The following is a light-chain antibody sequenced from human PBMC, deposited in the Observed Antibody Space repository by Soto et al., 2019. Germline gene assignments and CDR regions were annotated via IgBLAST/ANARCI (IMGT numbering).Light chain of an antibody. Sequence: QSALTQPASVSGSPGQSITISCTGTSSDLGNYNYVSWYQKHPGKAPKLMIYEVSNRPSGVSNRFSGSKSGNTASLTISGLQAEDEADYYGRSYTSSSTVVFGEGTKLTVL. J-gene: IGLJ2*01. V-gene: IGLV2-14*01. CDR2: EVS. CDR1: SSDLGNYNY. CDR3: RSYTSSSTVV.